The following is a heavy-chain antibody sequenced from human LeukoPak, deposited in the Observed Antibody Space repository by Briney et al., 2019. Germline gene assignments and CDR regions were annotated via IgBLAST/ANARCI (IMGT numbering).Heavy chain of an antibody. J-gene: IGHJ4*02. CDR1: GFTFSSYS. Sequence: GGSLRLSCAASGFTFSSYSMNWVRQAPGKGLEWVSSISSSSSYIYYADSVKGRFTISRDNAKNSLYLQMNSLRAEDTAVYYCARVAVVVVKYFDYWGQGTLVTVSS. V-gene: IGHV3-21*01. D-gene: IGHD3-22*01. CDR2: ISSSSSYI. CDR3: ARVAVVVVKYFDY.